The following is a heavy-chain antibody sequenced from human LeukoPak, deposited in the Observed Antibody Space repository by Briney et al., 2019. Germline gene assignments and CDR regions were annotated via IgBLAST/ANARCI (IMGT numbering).Heavy chain of an antibody. V-gene: IGHV4-38-2*01. CDR2: IYHSGST. Sequence: SETLSLTCAVSGYSISSGYYWGWIRQPPGKGLEWIGSIYHSGSTYYNPSLKSRVTISMDTSKNQFSLKLSSVTAADTAVYYCAKLKTGSSADPFGYWGQGTLVNVSS. J-gene: IGHJ4*02. CDR1: GYSISSGYY. CDR3: AKLKTGSSADPFGY. D-gene: IGHD1-26*01.